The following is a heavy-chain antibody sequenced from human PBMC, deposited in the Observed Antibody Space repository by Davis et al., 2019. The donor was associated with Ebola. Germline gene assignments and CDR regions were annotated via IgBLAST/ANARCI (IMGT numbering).Heavy chain of an antibody. Sequence: PGGSLRLSCAASGFTFSSYAMHWVRQAPGKGLEWVASIWFDGSNEDYADSVKGRFTISRDNPKNTLYLEMNSLRVDDTAVYHCARHLGYGGDSVPFNFWGQGTMVTVSS. CDR1: GFTFSSYA. D-gene: IGHD4-23*01. CDR3: ARHLGYGGDSVPFNF. J-gene: IGHJ3*01. CDR2: IWFDGSNE. V-gene: IGHV3-33*08.